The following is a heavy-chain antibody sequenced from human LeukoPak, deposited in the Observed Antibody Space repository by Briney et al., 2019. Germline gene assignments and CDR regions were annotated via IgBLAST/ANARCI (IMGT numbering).Heavy chain of an antibody. J-gene: IGHJ4*02. CDR2: FDPEDGET. CDR1: GYTLTELS. CDR3: ARPVEMATIGTFGY. Sequence: ASVTVSCKVSGYTLTELSMHWVRQAPGKGLEWMGGFDPEDGETIYAQKFQGRVTITADKSTSTAYMELSSLRSEDTAVYYCARPVEMATIGTFGYWGQGTLVTVSS. D-gene: IGHD5-24*01. V-gene: IGHV1-24*01.